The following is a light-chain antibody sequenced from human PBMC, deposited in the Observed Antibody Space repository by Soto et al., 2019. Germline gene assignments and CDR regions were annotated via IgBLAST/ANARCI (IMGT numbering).Light chain of an antibody. CDR2: GAS. Sequence: IVMTQSPATLSVSPGERVTLSCRASQSVSTNLAWDQQKPGQAPRLLISGASTRATGIPARFSGSGSGTEFTPTISSLQSEDFAVYYCQQYNNWWTFGQGTKVEIK. J-gene: IGKJ1*01. V-gene: IGKV3-15*01. CDR3: QQYNNWWT. CDR1: QSVSTN.